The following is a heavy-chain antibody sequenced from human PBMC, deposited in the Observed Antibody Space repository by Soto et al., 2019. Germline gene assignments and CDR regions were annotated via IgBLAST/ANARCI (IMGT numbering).Heavy chain of an antibody. CDR1: GYSFTSYW. V-gene: IGHV5-51*01. CDR3: ARHPPHGETNYYYCYGMDV. CDR2: IYPGDSDT. J-gene: IGHJ6*02. Sequence: GESLKISCKGSGYSFTSYWIGWVRQMPGKGREWMGIIYPGDSDTRYSPSFQGQVTISAYKSISTAYLQWSSLKASDTAMYYCARHPPHGETNYYYCYGMDVWGQGTTVTVSS.